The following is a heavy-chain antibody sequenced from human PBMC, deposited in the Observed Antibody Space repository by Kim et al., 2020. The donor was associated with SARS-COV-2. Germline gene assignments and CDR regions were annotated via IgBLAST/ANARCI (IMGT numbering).Heavy chain of an antibody. D-gene: IGHD5-12*01. CDR2: ISYDGSNK. J-gene: IGHJ4*02. CDR3: ARDWEWLRHFDY. Sequence: GGSLRLSCAASGFTFSSYGMHWVRQAPGKGLEWVAVISYDGSNKYYADSVKGRFTISRDNSKNTLYLQMNSLRAEDTAVYYCARDWEWLRHFDYWGQGTLVTVSS. V-gene: IGHV3-33*05. CDR1: GFTFSSYG.